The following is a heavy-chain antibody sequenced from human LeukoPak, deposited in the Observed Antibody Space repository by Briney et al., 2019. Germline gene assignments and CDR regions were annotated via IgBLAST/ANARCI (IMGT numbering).Heavy chain of an antibody. D-gene: IGHD3-3*01. V-gene: IGHV1-8*03. CDR1: GYTFTSYD. Sequence: ASVKVSCKASGYTFTSYDINWVRQATGQGLEWMGWMNSNSGNTGYAQKFQGRVTITRNTSISTAYMELSSLRSEDTAVYYCARSAYYDFWSSLADWFDPWGQGTLVTVSS. CDR3: ARSAYYDFWSSLADWFDP. CDR2: MNSNSGNT. J-gene: IGHJ5*02.